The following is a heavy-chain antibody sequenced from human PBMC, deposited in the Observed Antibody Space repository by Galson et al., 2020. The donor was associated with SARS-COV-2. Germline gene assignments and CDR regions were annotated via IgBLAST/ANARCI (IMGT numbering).Heavy chain of an antibody. CDR2: FDPEDGET. J-gene: IGHJ5*02. CDR3: ATGSPGKGYSSGGWFDP. D-gene: IGHD6-25*01. Sequence: ASVKDSCKVSGYPITELSMNWVRQDPGKGLEWMGGFDPEDGETIYAQKFQGRVTMTADTSTDTAYMELSSLRSEDTAVYYCATGSPGKGYSSGGWFDPWGQGTLVTVSS. CDR1: GYPITELS. V-gene: IGHV1-24*01.